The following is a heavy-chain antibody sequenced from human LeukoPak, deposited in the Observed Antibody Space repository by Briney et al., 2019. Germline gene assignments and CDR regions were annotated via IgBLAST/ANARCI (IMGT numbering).Heavy chain of an antibody. CDR1: GGSISSGGYS. CDR2: IYHSGST. Sequence: PSETLSLTCAVSGGSISSGGYSWSWIRQPPGKGLEWIGYIYHSGSTYYNPSLKSRVTISVDRSKNQFSLKLSSVTAADTAVYYCASSSYCSGGSCYYPEYFQHWGQGTLVTVSS. D-gene: IGHD2-15*01. J-gene: IGHJ1*01. V-gene: IGHV4-30-2*01. CDR3: ASSSYCSGGSCYYPEYFQH.